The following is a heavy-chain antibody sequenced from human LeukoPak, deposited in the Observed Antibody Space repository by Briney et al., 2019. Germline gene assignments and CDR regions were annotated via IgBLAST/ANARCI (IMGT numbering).Heavy chain of an antibody. CDR3: ARARLGRCTNGICRYFDY. Sequence: SETLSLTCAVHGEPFTGYYWSWIRQSPERGLEWLGEIHHSGSTNYNPSLKRPVTLSVDASRNEVSLKVDSVTAADTAVYFCARARLGRCTNGICRYFDYWGQGSVVTVSS. V-gene: IGHV4-34*01. J-gene: IGHJ4*02. CDR1: GEPFTGYY. CDR2: IHHSGST. D-gene: IGHD2-8*01.